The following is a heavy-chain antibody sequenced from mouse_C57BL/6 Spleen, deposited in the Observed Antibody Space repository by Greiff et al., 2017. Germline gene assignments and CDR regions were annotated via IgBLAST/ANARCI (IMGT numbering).Heavy chain of an antibody. CDR1: GYAFTNYL. D-gene: IGHD2-3*01. V-gene: IGHV1-54*01. J-gene: IGHJ2*01. CDR2: INPGSGGT. CDR3: ARGAYDGPYFDY. Sequence: QVQLQQSGAELVRPGTSVKLSCKASGYAFTNYLIEWVKQRPGQGLEWIGVINPGSGGTNYNEKFKGKATLTADKSSSTAYMQLSSLTSEDSAVYFCARGAYDGPYFDYWGQGTTLTVSS.